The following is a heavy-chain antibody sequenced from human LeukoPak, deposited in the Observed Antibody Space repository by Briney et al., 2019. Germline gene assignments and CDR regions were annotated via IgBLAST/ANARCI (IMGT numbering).Heavy chain of an antibody. V-gene: IGHV3-23*01. Sequence: RSGGSLRLSCAASGFTFSSYAMSWVRQAPGKGLEWVSAISGSGGSTYYADSVKGRFTISRDNSKNTLYLQMNSLRPEDTAVYYCAKDLSPTYVLLYPAFDYWGQGTLVTVSS. D-gene: IGHD3-10*01. J-gene: IGHJ4*02. CDR1: GFTFSSYA. CDR2: ISGSGGST. CDR3: AKDLSPTYVLLYPAFDY.